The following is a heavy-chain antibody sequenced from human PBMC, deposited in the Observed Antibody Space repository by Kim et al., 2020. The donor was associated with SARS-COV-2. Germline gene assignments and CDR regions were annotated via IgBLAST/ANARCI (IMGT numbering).Heavy chain of an antibody. J-gene: IGHJ6*02. CDR2: INSDGSST. D-gene: IGHD3-9*01. V-gene: IGHV3-74*01. Sequence: GGSLRLSCAASGFTFSSYWMHWVRQAPGKGLVWVSRINSDGSSTSYADSVKGRFTISRDNAKNTLYLQMNSLRAEDTAVYYCARDPGRYYDILTGPRRYYYYGMDVWGQGTTVTVSS. CDR3: ARDPGRYYDILTGPRRYYYYGMDV. CDR1: GFTFSSYW.